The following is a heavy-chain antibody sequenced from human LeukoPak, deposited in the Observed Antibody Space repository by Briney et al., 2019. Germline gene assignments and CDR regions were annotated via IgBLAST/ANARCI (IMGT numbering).Heavy chain of an antibody. J-gene: IGHJ6*03. CDR2: IYYSGST. D-gene: IGHD6-13*01. V-gene: IGHV4-59*01. CDR3: ARVQTYSSSWYYYYYYMDV. Sequence: SETLSLTCTVSGGSISSYYWSWFRQPPGKGLEWIGYIYYSGSTNYNPSLKSRVTISVDTSKNQFSLKLSSVTAADTAVYYCARVQTYSSSWYYYYYYMDVWGKGTTVTVSS. CDR1: GGSISSYY.